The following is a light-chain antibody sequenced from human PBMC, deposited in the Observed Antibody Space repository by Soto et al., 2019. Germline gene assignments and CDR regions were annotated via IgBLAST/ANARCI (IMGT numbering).Light chain of an antibody. J-gene: IGKJ5*01. Sequence: DIQMTQSPSTLSASVGDRLTITCRASQSISSWLAWYQQKPGKAPKLLIFDASSLESGVPSRFSGSGSGTDFTLTISSLQPEDFATYYCQQANSFPITFGQGTRLEIK. CDR2: DAS. CDR1: QSISSW. V-gene: IGKV1-5*01. CDR3: QQANSFPIT.